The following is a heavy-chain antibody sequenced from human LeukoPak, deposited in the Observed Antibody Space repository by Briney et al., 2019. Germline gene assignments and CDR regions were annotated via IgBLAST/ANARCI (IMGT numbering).Heavy chain of an antibody. J-gene: IGHJ4*02. CDR2: ISSRSSNI. CDR1: GFTFSSNT. D-gene: IGHD1-26*01. V-gene: IGHV3-21*01. Sequence: GGSLRLSCAASGFTFSSNTMSWVRQAPGKGLEWVSSISSRSSNIYYADSVKGRFTISRDNAKNSLYLQVNSLRAEDTAVYYCATVGRYYVGGNYFDHWGQGTLVTVSS. CDR3: ATVGRYYVGGNYFDH.